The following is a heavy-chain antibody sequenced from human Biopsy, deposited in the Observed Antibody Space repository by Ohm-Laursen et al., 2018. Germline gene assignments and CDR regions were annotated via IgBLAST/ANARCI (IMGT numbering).Heavy chain of an antibody. CDR1: GDAFLGYY. D-gene: IGHD2-8*01. Sequence: GSSVKVSCKASGDAFLGYYLHWVRQAPGQGLEWMGSIYPNSGDTDFAQKFQGRVSMTRDTSVSTAYLELSSLRSDDTAIYYCARDPLNGHKHFDYWGQGSLVTVSS. J-gene: IGHJ4*02. CDR3: ARDPLNGHKHFDY. CDR2: IYPNSGDT. V-gene: IGHV1-2*02.